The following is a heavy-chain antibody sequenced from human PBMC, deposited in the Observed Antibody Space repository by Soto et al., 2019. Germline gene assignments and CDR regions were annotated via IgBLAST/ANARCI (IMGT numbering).Heavy chain of an antibody. CDR2: ISHDGSNK. CDR1: GFTFSTYG. Sequence: VQLVESGGGVVQPGRSLRLSCAASGFTFSTYGMHWVRQAPGKGLEWVAVISHDGSNKYYADSVKGRFTISRDNSKKTLYVQMNSLRAEDTAVYYCAKDRYGERFVFDPWGQGTLVTVSS. CDR3: AKDRYGERFVFDP. D-gene: IGHD4-17*01. V-gene: IGHV3-30*18. J-gene: IGHJ5*02.